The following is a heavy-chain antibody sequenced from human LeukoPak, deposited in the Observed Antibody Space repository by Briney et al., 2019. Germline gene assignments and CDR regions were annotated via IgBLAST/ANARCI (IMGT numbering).Heavy chain of an antibody. CDR1: GFTVSGTH. J-gene: IGHJ4*02. CDR3: AKDEATSGGGLAS. CDR2: MYTGGTT. V-gene: IGHV3-53*01. D-gene: IGHD3-16*01. Sequence: GWALRLSCAASGFTVSGTHMSWVRQAPGKGLEWVSAMYTGGTTYYADPVAGRFTVSRDNSKNTLYLHMNSLRVEDTAVYYCAKDEATSGGGLASWGQGTLVSVSS.